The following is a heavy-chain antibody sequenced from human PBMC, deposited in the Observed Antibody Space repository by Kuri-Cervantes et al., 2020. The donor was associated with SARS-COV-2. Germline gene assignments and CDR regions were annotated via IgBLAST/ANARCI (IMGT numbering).Heavy chain of an antibody. CDR1: GFTFSSYG. Sequence: GESLKISCAASGFTFSSYGMHWVRQAPGKGLEWVAFIRYDGSNKYYADSVKGRFTISRDNSKNTLYLQMNSLRAEDTAVYYCAKANYDFWSGGWFDPWGQGTLVTVSS. V-gene: IGHV3-30*02. CDR2: IRYDGSNK. CDR3: AKANYDFWSGGWFDP. J-gene: IGHJ5*02. D-gene: IGHD3-3*01.